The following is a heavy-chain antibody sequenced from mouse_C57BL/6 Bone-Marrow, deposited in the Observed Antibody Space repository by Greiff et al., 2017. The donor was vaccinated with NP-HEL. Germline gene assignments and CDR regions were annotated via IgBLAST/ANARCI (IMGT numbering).Heavy chain of an antibody. CDR3: ARRGYGDMDY. CDR2: IYPGSGST. V-gene: IGHV1-55*01. CDR1: GYTFTSYW. D-gene: IGHD1-2*01. J-gene: IGHJ4*01. Sequence: VQLQESGAELVKPGASVKMSCKASGYTFTSYWITWVKQRPGQGLEWIGDIYPGSGSTNYNEKFKSKATLTVDTSSSTAYMQLSSLTSEDSAVYYCARRGYGDMDYWGQGTSVTVSS.